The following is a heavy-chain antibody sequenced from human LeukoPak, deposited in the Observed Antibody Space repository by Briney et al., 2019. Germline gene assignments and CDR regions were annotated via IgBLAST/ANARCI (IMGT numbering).Heavy chain of an antibody. CDR3: ARRRIQLWLEDFDY. CDR1: GGSIISSDYH. J-gene: IGHJ4*02. Sequence: PSETLSLTCTVSGGSIISSDYHWGWVRQPPGKGLEWIGTISYSGNTDYNPSLKSRVTISVDTSKNQFSLKLSSVTAADTAVYYCARRRIQLWLEDFDYWGQGTLVTVSS. V-gene: IGHV4-39*07. D-gene: IGHD5-18*01. CDR2: ISYSGNT.